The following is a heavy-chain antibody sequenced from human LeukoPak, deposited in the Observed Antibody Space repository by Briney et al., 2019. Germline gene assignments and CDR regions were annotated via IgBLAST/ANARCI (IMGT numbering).Heavy chain of an antibody. D-gene: IGHD6-19*01. CDR1: GGSFSGYY. V-gene: IGHV4-34*01. CDR3: ARGYSSGWTHLGY. CDR2: INHSGST. J-gene: IGHJ4*02. Sequence: SETLSLTCAVYGGSFSGYYWSWIRQPPGKGLEWIGEINHSGSTNYNPSLKSRVTISVDTSKSQFSLKLSSVTAADTAVYYCARGYSSGWTHLGYWGQGTLVTVSS.